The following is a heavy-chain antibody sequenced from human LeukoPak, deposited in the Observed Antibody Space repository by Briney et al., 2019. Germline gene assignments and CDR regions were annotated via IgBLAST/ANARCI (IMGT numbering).Heavy chain of an antibody. CDR2: ISGGGSST. CDR1: GFAFNNYA. J-gene: IGHJ4*02. V-gene: IGHV3-23*01. D-gene: IGHD3-3*01. CDR3: AKDSLGYYRPFDY. Sequence: RAGGSLRLSCAASGFAFNNYAMSWVRQAPGKGLEWVSAISGGGSSTYYADPVKGQFTISRDNSKNTLFLQMNSLRAEDTAVYYCAKDSLGYYRPFDYWGQGTLVTVSS.